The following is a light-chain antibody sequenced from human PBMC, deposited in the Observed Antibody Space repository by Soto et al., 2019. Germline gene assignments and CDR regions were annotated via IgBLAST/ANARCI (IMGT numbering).Light chain of an antibody. CDR2: KAS. Sequence: DIQMTQSPSTLSASVGDRVTITCRASQSINSWLAWYQQKPGKAPKLLIYKASSLESGVPSRFSGSGYGTEFTLTISSLQPDDFATYYCQQYNSYSWTFGQGTKVEIK. CDR1: QSINSW. CDR3: QQYNSYSWT. J-gene: IGKJ1*01. V-gene: IGKV1-5*03.